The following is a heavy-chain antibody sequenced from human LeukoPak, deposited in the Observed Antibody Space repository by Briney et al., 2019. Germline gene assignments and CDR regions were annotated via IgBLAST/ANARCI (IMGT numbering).Heavy chain of an antibody. J-gene: IGHJ4*02. D-gene: IGHD4-17*01. CDR1: GFTFSNYS. Sequence: GGSLRLSWAAAGFTFSNYSMSWVRQAPGKGLGWVSSISSSSSYIYYADSVEGRSTISRDNAKNALYLQMNSLRAEDTAVYYCARSPSDFGDPDYWRQGTLVTVPS. V-gene: IGHV3-21*01. CDR2: ISSSSSYI. CDR3: ARSPSDFGDPDY.